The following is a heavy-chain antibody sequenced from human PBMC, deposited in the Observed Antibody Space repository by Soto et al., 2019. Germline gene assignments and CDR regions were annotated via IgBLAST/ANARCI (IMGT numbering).Heavy chain of an antibody. Sequence: PGGSLRLSCAASGFTFSRNNMNWVRQAPGKGLEWVSYISSSSGTIYYADSVKGRFTISRDNAKDSLYLLMNSLRAEDTAVYYCATDPFTSDLSDYWGQGT. D-gene: IGHD2-2*01. J-gene: IGHJ4*02. CDR1: GFTFSRNN. CDR3: ATDPFTSDLSDY. V-gene: IGHV3-48*01. CDR2: ISSSSGTI.